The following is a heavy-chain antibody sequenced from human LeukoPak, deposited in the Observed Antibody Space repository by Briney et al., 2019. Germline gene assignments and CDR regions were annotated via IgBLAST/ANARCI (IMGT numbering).Heavy chain of an antibody. CDR1: GYTFTSYD. CDR3: ASQYYDFWSGYHYYYGMDV. V-gene: IGHV1-8*01. J-gene: IGHJ6*02. Sequence: ASVKVSCKASGYTFTSYDINWVRQATGQGLEWMGWMNPNSGNTGYAQKFQGRVTMTRNTSISTAYMELSSLRSGDTAVYYCASQYYDFWSGYHYYYGMDVWGQGTTVTVSS. CDR2: MNPNSGNT. D-gene: IGHD3-3*01.